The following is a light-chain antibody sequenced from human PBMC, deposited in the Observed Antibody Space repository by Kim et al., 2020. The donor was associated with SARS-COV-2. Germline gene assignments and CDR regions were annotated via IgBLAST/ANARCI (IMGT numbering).Light chain of an antibody. Sequence: EIVMTQSPATLSVSPGERATLSCRASQSVGSALAWYQHKPGQPPRLLIYDAFNRATGIPARFSGSGSGTEFTLTISSLQSEDFAVYYCQRYRTWPWAFGQGTKVDIK. J-gene: IGKJ1*01. CDR3: QRYRTWPWA. CDR1: QSVGSA. V-gene: IGKV3-15*01. CDR2: DAF.